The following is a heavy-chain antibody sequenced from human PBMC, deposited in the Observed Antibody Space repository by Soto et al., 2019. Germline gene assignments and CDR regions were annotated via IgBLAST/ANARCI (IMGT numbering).Heavy chain of an antibody. CDR1: GFTFSNYL. D-gene: IGHD5-18*01. CDR2: TSFDGSNK. Sequence: PGGSLRLSCAASGFTFSNYLIHWVRQAPGKGLEWVALTSFDGSNKFYADSVKGRFSISRDNSKNTVYLQMNSLRAEDTAVYYCAKGRTRDTTDPEFDYWGQGTLVTVSS. V-gene: IGHV3-30*18. CDR3: AKGRTRDTTDPEFDY. J-gene: IGHJ4*02.